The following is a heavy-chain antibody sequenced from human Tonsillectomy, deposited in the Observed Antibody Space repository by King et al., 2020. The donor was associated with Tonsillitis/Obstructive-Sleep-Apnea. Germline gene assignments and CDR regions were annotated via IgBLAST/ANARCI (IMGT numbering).Heavy chain of an antibody. Sequence: VQLQQWGAGLLKPSETLSLTCGVYGGSFSDSYWGWIRQSPGKGLEWLGEINHSGSTTYNPSLKSRVTISIDTSKNQFSLRLRSVTAADTAVYYCARVPTVPDYWGQGTLVTVSS. CDR2: INHSGST. CDR3: ARVPTVPDY. D-gene: IGHD4-11*01. V-gene: IGHV4-34*01. J-gene: IGHJ4*02. CDR1: GGSFSDSY.